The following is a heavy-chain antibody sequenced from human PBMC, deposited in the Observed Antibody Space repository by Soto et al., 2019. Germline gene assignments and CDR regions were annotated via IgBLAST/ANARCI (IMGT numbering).Heavy chain of an antibody. V-gene: IGHV3-53*04. CDR1: GFTVSSNY. CDR3: ARDLSPRHGSSSYYYMDV. CDR2: IYSGGST. J-gene: IGHJ6*03. Sequence: GGSLRLSCAASGFTVSSNYMSWVRQAPGKGLEWVSVIYSGGSTYYADSVKGRFTISRHNSKNTLYLQMNSLRAEDTAVYYCARDLSPRHGSSSYYYMDVWGKGTTVTVSS. D-gene: IGHD6-13*01.